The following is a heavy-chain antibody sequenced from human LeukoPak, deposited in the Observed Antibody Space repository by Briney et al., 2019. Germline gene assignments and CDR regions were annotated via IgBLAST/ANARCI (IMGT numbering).Heavy chain of an antibody. Sequence: SVKVSCKASGYTFTSYDINWVRHATGQGLEWMGGIIPIFGTTNYAQKFQGRVTITADESTSTVYMELSSLRSEDTAVYYCARADYYDGSSCWGQGTLVTVSS. CDR2: IIPIFGTT. CDR3: ARADYYDGSSC. V-gene: IGHV1-69*13. J-gene: IGHJ4*02. CDR1: GYTFTSYD. D-gene: IGHD3-22*01.